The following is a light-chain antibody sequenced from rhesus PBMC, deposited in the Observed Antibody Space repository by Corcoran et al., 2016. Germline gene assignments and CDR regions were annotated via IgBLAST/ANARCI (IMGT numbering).Light chain of an antibody. CDR2: AAS. Sequence: DIQMTQSPSSLSASVGDRVTVTCRASQSINKELSWYQQKPGKAPTLLIYAASSLQTGVSSRFSGSGSGTDFTLTISSLQPEDVATYYCQQDYNTPWTFGQGTKVEIK. CDR1: QSINKE. CDR3: QQDYNTPWT. V-gene: IGKV1-94*01. J-gene: IGKJ1*01.